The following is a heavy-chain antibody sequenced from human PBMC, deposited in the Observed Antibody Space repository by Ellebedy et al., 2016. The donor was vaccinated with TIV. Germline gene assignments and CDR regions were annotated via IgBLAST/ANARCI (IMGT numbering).Heavy chain of an antibody. D-gene: IGHD6-13*01. J-gene: IGHJ5*02. CDR1: GYTFTSYY. CDR2: INPSGGST. Sequence: AASVKVSCKASGYTFTSYYMHWVRQAPGQGIQWMGVINPSGGSTKYAQKFQGRVTMTSDTSTSTVYMELSSLRSEDTAVYYCARARIAASGSFDPWGQGTLVTVSS. V-gene: IGHV1-46*01. CDR3: ARARIAASGSFDP.